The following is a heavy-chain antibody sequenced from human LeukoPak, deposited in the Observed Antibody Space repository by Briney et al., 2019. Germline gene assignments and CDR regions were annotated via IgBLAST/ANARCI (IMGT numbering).Heavy chain of an antibody. CDR3: ASPSQNDY. J-gene: IGHJ4*02. CDR2: IYHSVST. Sequence: SGTLSLTCAVSGGSISSTNWWTGVRQPPGKGLEWIGEIYHSVSTNYNPSLKSRVTISLDKSKNQFSLKLSSVTAADAAVYYCASPSQNDYWGQGTLVTVSS. CDR1: GGSISSTNW. V-gene: IGHV4-4*02.